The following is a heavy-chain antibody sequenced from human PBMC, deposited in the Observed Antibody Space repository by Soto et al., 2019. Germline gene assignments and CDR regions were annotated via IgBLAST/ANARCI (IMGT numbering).Heavy chain of an antibody. Sequence: EVQLAESGGGMVQPGGSLRLSCVASGFTFSRYDMHWVRQAPGKGLEYVSSISSNGGTTYYGNSVKGRVTISRDNSKNTLYLPMGSLRAEDMAVYYCVRRVSGNYDYWGQGTLVTVSS. D-gene: IGHD1-7*01. CDR3: VRRVSGNYDY. CDR2: ISSNGGTT. CDR1: GFTFSRYD. V-gene: IGHV3-64*01. J-gene: IGHJ4*02.